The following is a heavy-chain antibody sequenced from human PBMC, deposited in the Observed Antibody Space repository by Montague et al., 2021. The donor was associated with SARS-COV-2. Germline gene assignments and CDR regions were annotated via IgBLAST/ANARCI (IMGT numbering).Heavy chain of an antibody. CDR2: INHSGST. D-gene: IGHD4-17*01. V-gene: IGHV4-34*01. CDR1: GGSFSGYY. J-gene: IGHJ6*02. CDR3: ARGRTVTTFYYYGMDV. Sequence: SETLSLTSAVYGGSFSGYYWSWIRQPPGKGLEWIGEINHSGSTNYNPSLKSRVTISVDTSKNQFSLKLSSVTAADTAVYYCARGRTVTTFYYYGMDVWGQGTTVTVSS.